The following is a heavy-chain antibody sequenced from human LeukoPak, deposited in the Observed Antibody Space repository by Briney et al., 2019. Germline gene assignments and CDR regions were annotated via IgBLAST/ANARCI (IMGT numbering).Heavy chain of an antibody. CDR2: IKPDGSEE. Sequence: GGSLRLSCAASGLPFSNYWMTWVRQTPGKGLEWVANIKPDGSEEYYVDSVEGRFTISRDNAKSSLYLQMNSLRAEDTAVYYCVRASREALREYWGQGTLVTVSS. D-gene: IGHD5-24*01. V-gene: IGHV3-7*01. J-gene: IGHJ4*02. CDR1: GLPFSNYW. CDR3: VRASREALREY.